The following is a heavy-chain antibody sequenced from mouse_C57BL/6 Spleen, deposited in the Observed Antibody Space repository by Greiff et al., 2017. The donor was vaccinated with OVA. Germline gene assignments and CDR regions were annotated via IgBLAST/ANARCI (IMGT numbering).Heavy chain of an antibody. D-gene: IGHD3-2*02. CDR1: GYTFTSYW. J-gene: IGHJ4*01. CDR3: ARQLRLPLYAMDY. V-gene: IGHV1-55*01. CDR2: IYPGSGST. Sequence: QVQLQQPGAELVKPGASVKMSCKASGYTFTSYWITWVKQRPGQGLEWIGDIYPGSGSTNYNEKFKSKATLTVDTSSSTAYMQHSSLTSEDSAVYYCARQLRLPLYAMDYWGQGTSVTVSS.